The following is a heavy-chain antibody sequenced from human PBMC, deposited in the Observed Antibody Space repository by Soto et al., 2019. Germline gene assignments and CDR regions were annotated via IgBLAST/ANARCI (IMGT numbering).Heavy chain of an antibody. D-gene: IGHD1-7*01. Sequence: SETLSLTCTVSGASIISSSYYWGWIRQPPGKGLEWTGYIYYSGSTNYNPSLKSRVTISVDTSKNQFSLKLSSVTAADTAVYYCARTYNWNYGYYYGMDVWGQGTTVTVSS. J-gene: IGHJ6*02. CDR2: IYYSGST. V-gene: IGHV4-61*05. CDR3: ARTYNWNYGYYYGMDV. CDR1: GASIISSSYY.